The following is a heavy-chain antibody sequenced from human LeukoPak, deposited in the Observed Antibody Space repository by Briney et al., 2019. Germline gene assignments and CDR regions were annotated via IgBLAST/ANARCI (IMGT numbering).Heavy chain of an antibody. CDR1: GGTFSSYA. J-gene: IGHJ4*02. CDR3: ARAKQQLVMFDY. CDR2: INPSGGST. D-gene: IGHD6-13*01. V-gene: IGHV1-46*01. Sequence: ASVKVSCKASGGTFSSYAISWVRQAPGQGLEWMAIINPSGGSTSYAQKFQGRVTMTRDTSTSTVYMELSSLRSEDTAVYYCARAKQQLVMFDYWGQGTLVTVSS.